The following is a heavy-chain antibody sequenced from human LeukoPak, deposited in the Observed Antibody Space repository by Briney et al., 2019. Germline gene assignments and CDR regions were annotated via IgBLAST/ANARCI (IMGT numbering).Heavy chain of an antibody. CDR1: GGSLRGYY. V-gene: IGHV4-34*01. D-gene: IGHD3-22*01. CDR3: ATLGEYYDSSGYYYN. CDR2: INHSGST. J-gene: IGHJ4*02. Sequence: SETLSLTRAVCGGSLRGYYSSWIRQPPGKGREWIGEINHSGSTNYNPSLKSRVTISVDTSKNQFSLKLTSVTAADTAVYYCATLGEYYDSSGYYYNWGQGTLVTVSS.